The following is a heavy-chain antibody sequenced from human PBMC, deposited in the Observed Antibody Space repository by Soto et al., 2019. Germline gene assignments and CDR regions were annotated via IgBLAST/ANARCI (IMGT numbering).Heavy chain of an antibody. V-gene: IGHV4-34*01. CDR2: IHHSGST. Sequence: LSLTCAVYGGSFSGYYWTWIRQPPGKGLEWIGEIHHSGSTNYNPSLKSRVTISVDTSNNQFSLNLTSVTAADTAVYYCARGQLRRVDYWGQGSLVTVSS. CDR1: GGSFSGYY. CDR3: ARGQLRRVDY. J-gene: IGHJ4*02.